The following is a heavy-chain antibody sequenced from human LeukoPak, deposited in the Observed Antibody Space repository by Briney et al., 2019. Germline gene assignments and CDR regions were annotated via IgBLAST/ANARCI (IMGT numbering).Heavy chain of an antibody. CDR3: ARDTSSAWYGLIDY. J-gene: IGHJ4*02. D-gene: IGHD6-19*01. CDR2: IKQDGSEK. CDR1: GFTFSGFW. V-gene: IGHV3-7*01. Sequence: GGSLRLSCAASGFTFSGFWMGWVRQAPGKGLECVATIKQDGSEKYSVDSVKGRFTISRDNAKNSLYLQMNSLRAEDTAVYFCARDTSSAWYGLIDYWGQGSLVTVSP.